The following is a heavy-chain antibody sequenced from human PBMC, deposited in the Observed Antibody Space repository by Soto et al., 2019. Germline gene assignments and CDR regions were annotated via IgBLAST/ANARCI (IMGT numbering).Heavy chain of an antibody. Sequence: PGGSLRLSCAASGFTFSSYGMHWVRQAPGKGLEWVAFISYDGSNKYYADSVKGRFTISRDNSKNTLYLQINSLRAEDTAVYYCAKAGSMIVVVPFDYWGQGTLVTVSS. D-gene: IGHD3-22*01. CDR2: ISYDGSNK. CDR1: GFTFSSYG. J-gene: IGHJ4*02. V-gene: IGHV3-30*18. CDR3: AKAGSMIVVVPFDY.